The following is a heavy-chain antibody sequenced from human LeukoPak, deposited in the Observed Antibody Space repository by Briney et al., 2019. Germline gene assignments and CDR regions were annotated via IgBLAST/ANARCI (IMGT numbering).Heavy chain of an antibody. V-gene: IGHV4-34*01. CDR3: ARSWGFGLDY. J-gene: IGHJ4*02. Sequence: SETLSLTCAVYGGSFSGYYWSWIRQPPGKGLEWIGEINHSGSTNYNPSLKSRVTISVDTSKNQFSLKLSSVTAADTAVYYCARSWGFGLDYWGQGTLVTVSS. CDR2: INHSGST. D-gene: IGHD3-10*01. CDR1: GGSFSGYY.